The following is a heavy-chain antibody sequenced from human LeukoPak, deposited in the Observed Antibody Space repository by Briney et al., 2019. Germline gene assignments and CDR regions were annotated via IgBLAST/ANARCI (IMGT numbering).Heavy chain of an antibody. Sequence: PGGSLRPSCAASGFTFDDYGMSWVRQAPGKGREWVSGINWNGGSTVYADSVKGRFTISREKAKNSLYLQMNSLRAEDTALYYCARDTPTYYDFWSGYSNYYFDYWGQGTLVTVSS. CDR2: INWNGGST. CDR1: GFTFDDYG. J-gene: IGHJ4*02. D-gene: IGHD3-3*01. CDR3: ARDTPTYYDFWSGYSNYYFDY. V-gene: IGHV3-20*04.